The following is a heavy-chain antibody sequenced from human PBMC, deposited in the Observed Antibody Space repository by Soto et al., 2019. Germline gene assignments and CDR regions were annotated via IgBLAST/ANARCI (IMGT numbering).Heavy chain of an antibody. CDR2: IYFNGNT. V-gene: IGHV4-59*01. Sequence: PSETLSLTCTVSAASFSKYYWTWIRQPPGKGLEWIGYIYFNGNTKYNPSLEGRLTISIDTSKKEFSLKLTSVTAADAAVYYCASVKFGGILLAHWGQGTLVTVSS. J-gene: IGHJ1*01. D-gene: IGHD3-16*01. CDR1: AASFSKYY. CDR3: ASVKFGGILLAH.